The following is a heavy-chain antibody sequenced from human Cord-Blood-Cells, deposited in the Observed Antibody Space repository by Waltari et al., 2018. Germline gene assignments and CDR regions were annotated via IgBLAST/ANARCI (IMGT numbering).Heavy chain of an antibody. V-gene: IGHV3-21*01. CDR1: GFTFSSYS. CDR2: ISSSSSYI. D-gene: IGHD6-13*01. J-gene: IGHJ6*02. CDR3: ARDSSSSWYYYYYGMDV. Sequence: EVQLVESGGGLVKPGGSLRLSCAASGFTFSSYSINWVRQAPGKGREWVSSISSSSSYIYYADSVKGRFTISRDNAKNSLYLQMNSLRAEDTAVYYCARDSSSSWYYYYYGMDVWGQGTTVTVSS.